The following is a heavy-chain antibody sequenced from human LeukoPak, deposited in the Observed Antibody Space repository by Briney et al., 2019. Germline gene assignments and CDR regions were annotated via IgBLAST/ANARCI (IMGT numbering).Heavy chain of an antibody. CDR3: ARAANSSGWYAHPDFDY. Sequence: PSETLSLTCAVYGGSFSGYYWSWIRQPPGKGLEWIGEINHSGSTNYNPSLKSRVTISVGTSKSQFSLKLSSVTAADTAVYYCARAANSSGWYAHPDFDYWGQGTLVTVSS. D-gene: IGHD6-19*01. V-gene: IGHV4-34*01. CDR2: INHSGST. CDR1: GGSFSGYY. J-gene: IGHJ4*02.